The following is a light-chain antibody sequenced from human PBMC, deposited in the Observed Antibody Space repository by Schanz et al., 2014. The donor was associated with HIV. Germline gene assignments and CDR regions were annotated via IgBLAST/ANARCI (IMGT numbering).Light chain of an antibody. CDR2: ANT. CDR3: AAWDDSLSGHVV. J-gene: IGLJ2*01. V-gene: IGLV1-40*01. CDR1: SSNMGTGFD. Sequence: QSVLTQPPSVSGAPGQRVTISCTGSSSNMGTGFDVHWYQLLPGTAPKVLIFANTHRPSGVPDRFSGSKSGTSASLAITGLQAEDEGDYYCAAWDDSLSGHVVFGGGTKLTVL.